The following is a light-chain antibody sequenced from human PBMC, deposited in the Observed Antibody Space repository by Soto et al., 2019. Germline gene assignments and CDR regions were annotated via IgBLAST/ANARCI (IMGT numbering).Light chain of an antibody. CDR1: QSVSSS. V-gene: IGKV3-15*01. CDR3: QQYNNWPPLT. Sequence: EIVMTQSPATLSGSPRDSATLSCRASQSVSSSLAWYQQIPGQAPRLLIYDASARATGIPARFSGSVFGTEFTLTISSRQSEDFAVYYCQQYNNWPPLTFGGGTKVELQ. CDR2: DAS. J-gene: IGKJ4*01.